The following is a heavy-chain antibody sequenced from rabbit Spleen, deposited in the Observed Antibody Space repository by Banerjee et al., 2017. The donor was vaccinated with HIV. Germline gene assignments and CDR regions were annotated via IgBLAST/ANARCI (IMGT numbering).Heavy chain of an antibody. Sequence: QEQLEESGGDLVKPEGSLTLTCTASGFSFSSSYFMCWVRQAPGKGLEWIACIYTSTGCTWYASWAKGRFPSSKTASTTVTLQMPSLTAAVPVTYFCARDTGSSFSSYGMDLWGPGTLVTV. CDR3: ARDTGSSFSSYGMDL. D-gene: IGHD8-1*01. CDR2: IYTSTGCT. J-gene: IGHJ6*01. CDR1: GFSFSSSYF. V-gene: IGHV1S45*01.